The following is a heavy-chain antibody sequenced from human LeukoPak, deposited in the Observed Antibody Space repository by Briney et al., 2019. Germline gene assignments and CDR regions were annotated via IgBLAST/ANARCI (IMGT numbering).Heavy chain of an antibody. CDR3: AREILGGFNQGAY. D-gene: IGHD1-14*01. CDR2: ISGSGVST. Sequence: GGSLRLSCAASGFTFSSYAMSWVRQAPGKGLEWVSDISGSGVSTYYADSVKGRFTISRDNSKNTLYLQMNSLRAEDTAVYYCAREILGGFNQGAYWGQGTLVTVSS. V-gene: IGHV3-23*01. CDR1: GFTFSSYA. J-gene: IGHJ4*02.